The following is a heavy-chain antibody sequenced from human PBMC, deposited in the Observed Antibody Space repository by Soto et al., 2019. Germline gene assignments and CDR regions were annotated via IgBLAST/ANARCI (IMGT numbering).Heavy chain of an antibody. CDR3: ASIPRGPSVGWFDH. D-gene: IGHD2-2*01. Sequence: QVQLQESGPGLVKPSETLSLACTVSRGSISSYYWSWFRQTPGKGLEWIGYITHSGSTKYNPSLESRVLVSIDTSRQQLSLWLISVTAADTAVYYCASIPRGPSVGWFDHWGQGSLVIVSS. V-gene: IGHV4-59*01. CDR2: ITHSGST. CDR1: RGSISSYY. J-gene: IGHJ5*02.